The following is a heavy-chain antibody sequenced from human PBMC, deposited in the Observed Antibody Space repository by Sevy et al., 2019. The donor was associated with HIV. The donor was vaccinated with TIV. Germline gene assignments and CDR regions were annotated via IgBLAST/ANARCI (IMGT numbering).Heavy chain of an antibody. Sequence: GGSLRLSCAASGFTFSSYAMHWVRQAPGKGLEWVAVISYDGSNKYYADSVKGRFTISRDNPKNTLYLQMNSLRAEDTAVYYCAREGSDYGDYVPFDYWGQGTLVTVSS. D-gene: IGHD4-17*01. J-gene: IGHJ4*02. CDR3: AREGSDYGDYVPFDY. V-gene: IGHV3-30-3*01. CDR2: ISYDGSNK. CDR1: GFTFSSYA.